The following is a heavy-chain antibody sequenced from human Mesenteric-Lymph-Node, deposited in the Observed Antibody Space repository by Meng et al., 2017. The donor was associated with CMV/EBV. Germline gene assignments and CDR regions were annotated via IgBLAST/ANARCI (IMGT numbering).Heavy chain of an antibody. Sequence: ISSGGYSWSWIRQPPGKGLEWIGYIYHSGSTYYNPSRKSRVTISVDRSKNQFSLKLSSVTAADTAVYYCARVLIAYYDFWSGPFDYWGQGTLVTVSS. CDR3: ARVLIAYYDFWSGPFDY. J-gene: IGHJ4*02. CDR2: IYHSGST. CDR1: ISSGGYS. D-gene: IGHD3-3*01. V-gene: IGHV4-30-2*01.